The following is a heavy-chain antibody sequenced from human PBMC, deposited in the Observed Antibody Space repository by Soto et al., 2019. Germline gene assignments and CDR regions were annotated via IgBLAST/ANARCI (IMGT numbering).Heavy chain of an antibody. CDR2: IYWDDDK. V-gene: IGHV2-5*02. J-gene: IGHJ6*02. D-gene: IGHD2-21*02. CDR3: VQSRCGGDCLQSYSSHSYYGLDV. Sequence: QITLKESGPTLVKPTQTLTLTCTFSGLSLSTTGVGVGWIRQPPGKALEWLALIYWDDDKRYSPSLKSRLTITKDTSKNQVVRTVANMDPVDTATYYCVQSRCGGDCLQSYSSHSYYGLDVWGQGTTVTVSS. CDR1: GLSLSTTGVG.